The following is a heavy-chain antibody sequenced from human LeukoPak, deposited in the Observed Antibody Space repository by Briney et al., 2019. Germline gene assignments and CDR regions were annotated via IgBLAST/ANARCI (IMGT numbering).Heavy chain of an antibody. CDR2: IYYSGST. J-gene: IGHJ3*02. D-gene: IGHD4-23*01. CDR3: ARVGVRAPHLRWHDAFDI. CDR1: GGSISSYY. Sequence: SETLSLTCTVSGGSISSYYWSWIRQPPGKGLEWIGYIYYSGSTNYNPSLKSRVTISVDTSKNQFSLKLSSVTAADTAVYYCARVGVRAPHLRWHDAFDIWGQGTMVTVSS. V-gene: IGHV4-59*12.